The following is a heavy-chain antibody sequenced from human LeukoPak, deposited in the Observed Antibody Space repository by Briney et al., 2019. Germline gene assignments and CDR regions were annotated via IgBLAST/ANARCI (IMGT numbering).Heavy chain of an antibody. D-gene: IGHD2/OR15-2a*01. V-gene: IGHV3-23*01. Sequence: PGESLRLSCAASGFTFSHYVMNWVRQAPGKGLEWVSGISSSGGSTYYADSVKGRFTISRDNSNNTLSLQINSLTAEDTAAYFCARSLTFLSAFDFWGQGTMVTVSS. CDR1: GFTFSHYV. J-gene: IGHJ3*01. CDR3: ARSLTFLSAFDF. CDR2: ISSSGGST.